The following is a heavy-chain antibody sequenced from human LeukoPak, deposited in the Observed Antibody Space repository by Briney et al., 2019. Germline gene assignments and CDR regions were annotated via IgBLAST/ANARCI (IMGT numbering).Heavy chain of an antibody. J-gene: IGHJ4*02. CDR3: ARDRMGTVMVPIDY. Sequence: SETLSLTCTVSGYSISTGYYWDWIRQPPGKGLEWIGTFYHGGSTYYNPSLKSRVTISVDTSKNQFSLKLRSVTAADTAVYYCARDRMGTVMVPIDYWGQGTLVTVSS. CDR2: FYHGGST. CDR1: GYSISTGYY. D-gene: IGHD5-18*01. V-gene: IGHV4-38-2*02.